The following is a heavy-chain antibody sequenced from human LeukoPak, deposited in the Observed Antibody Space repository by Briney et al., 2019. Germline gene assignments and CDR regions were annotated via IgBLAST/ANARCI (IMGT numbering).Heavy chain of an antibody. Sequence: GGSLRLSCAASGFTFSNYGMYWVRQATGKGLEWVSRIGTAGDTYYPGSVKGRFTISRENAKNSLYLQMNSLRAGDTAVYYCARDAGSREFDYWGQGTLVTVSS. V-gene: IGHV3-13*04. D-gene: IGHD1-26*01. J-gene: IGHJ4*02. CDR3: ARDAGSREFDY. CDR2: IGTAGDT. CDR1: GFTFSNYG.